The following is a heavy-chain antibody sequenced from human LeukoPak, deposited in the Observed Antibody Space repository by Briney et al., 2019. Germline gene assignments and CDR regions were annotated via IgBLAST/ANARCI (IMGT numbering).Heavy chain of an antibody. CDR1: GGTFSSYA. Sequence: ASVKVSCKASGGTFSSYAISWVRQAPGQGLEWMGGIIPIFGTANYAQKFQGRVTITTDESTSTAYMELSSLRSEDTAVYYCARILGYCSSTSCRQNFQDYYYYMGVWGKGTTVTVSS. V-gene: IGHV1-69*05. J-gene: IGHJ6*03. CDR3: ARILGYCSSTSCRQNFQDYYYYMGV. CDR2: IIPIFGTA. D-gene: IGHD2-2*01.